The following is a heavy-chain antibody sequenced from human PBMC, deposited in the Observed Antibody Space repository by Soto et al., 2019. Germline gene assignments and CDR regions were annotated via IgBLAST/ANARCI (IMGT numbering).Heavy chain of an antibody. CDR2: IWYDGSNK. CDR1: GFTFSSYG. D-gene: IGHD3-10*01. CDR3: ARAYGSGSCVDY. Sequence: QVQLVESGGGVVQPGRSLRLSCAASGFTFSSYGMHWVRQAPGKGLEWVAVIWYDGSNKYYADSAKGRFTISRDNSKNTLYLQMNSLRAEDTAVYYCARAYGSGSCVDYWGQGTLVTVSS. J-gene: IGHJ4*02. V-gene: IGHV3-33*01.